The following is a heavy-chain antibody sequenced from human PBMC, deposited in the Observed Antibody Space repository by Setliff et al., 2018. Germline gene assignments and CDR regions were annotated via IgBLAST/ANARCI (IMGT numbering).Heavy chain of an antibody. Sequence: GGSLRLSCVASGITFRTSGMHWVRQAPGKGLEWVSSVSGSGMTRDYTDSVKGRFTVSRDSSQNKIHLQMDSLRAEDTGKYFCARADSDSYYPYYFDFWGQGVLVTVSS. CDR1: GITFRTSG. D-gene: IGHD3-22*01. CDR2: VSGSGMTR. J-gene: IGHJ4*02. V-gene: IGHV3-23*01. CDR3: ARADSDSYYPYYFDF.